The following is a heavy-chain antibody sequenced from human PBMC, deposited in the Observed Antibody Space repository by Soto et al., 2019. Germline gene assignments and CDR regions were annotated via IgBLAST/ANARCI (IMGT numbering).Heavy chain of an antibody. D-gene: IGHD6-13*01. V-gene: IGHV3-33*01. CDR2: IWYDGSNK. CDR1: GFTFSSYG. CDR3: ARDIAAAGTSYYYYGMDV. J-gene: IGHJ6*02. Sequence: QVQLVESGGGVVQPGRSLRLSCAASGFTFSSYGMHWVRQAPGKGLEWVAVIWYDGSNKYSADSVKGRFTISSDNSKNTLYLQMNSLRAEDTAVYYCARDIAAAGTSYYYYGMDVWGQGTTVTVSS.